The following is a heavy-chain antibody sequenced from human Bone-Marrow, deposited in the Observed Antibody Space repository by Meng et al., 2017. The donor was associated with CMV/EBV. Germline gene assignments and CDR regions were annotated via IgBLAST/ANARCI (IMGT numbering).Heavy chain of an antibody. CDR1: GSTVSNNY. J-gene: IGHJ4*02. CDR3: AREASTGCYDY. Sequence: GEYMKISCAASGSTVSNNYMSWVRQAPGEGLEWVSVIYSGGSGGNTYYADSVKGRFTISRDNSKNTLHPQMNRLRAEDTSLYYCAREASTGCYDYWGQGTLVTVSS. D-gene: IGHD2-2*01. V-gene: IGHV3-53*01. CDR2: IYSGGSGGNT.